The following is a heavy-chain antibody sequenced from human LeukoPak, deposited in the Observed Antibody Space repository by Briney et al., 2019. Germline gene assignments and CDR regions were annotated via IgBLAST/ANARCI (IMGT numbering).Heavy chain of an antibody. CDR2: ISAYNGNT. J-gene: IGHJ5*02. Sequence: ASVKVSCKASGYTFTSYGISWVRQAPGRGLEWMGWISAYNGNTNYAQKLQGRVTMTTDTSTSTAYMELRSLRSDDTAVYYCERRYGSGSQYNWFDPWGQGTLVTVSS. D-gene: IGHD3-10*01. CDR1: GYTFTSYG. V-gene: IGHV1-18*01. CDR3: ERRYGSGSQYNWFDP.